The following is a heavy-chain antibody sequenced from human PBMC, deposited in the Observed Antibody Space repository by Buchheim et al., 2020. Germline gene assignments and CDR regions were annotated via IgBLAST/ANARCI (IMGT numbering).Heavy chain of an antibody. CDR1: GASIKINSYY. V-gene: IGHV4-39*07. J-gene: IGHJ6*02. D-gene: IGHD5-24*01. CDR3: ARDTNGYNYGNYYYYGMDV. Sequence: QVQLQESGPGLVKPSETLSLSCNVSGASIKINSYYWAWIRQAPGKGLEWIGSIYYSGNAYYTSSLQSRLAMSVDTSKNQFSLRLSSVTAADTAVYYCARDTNGYNYGNYYYYGMDVWGQGTT. CDR2: IYYSGNA.